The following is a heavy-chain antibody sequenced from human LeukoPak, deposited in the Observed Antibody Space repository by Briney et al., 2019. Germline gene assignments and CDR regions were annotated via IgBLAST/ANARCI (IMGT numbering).Heavy chain of an antibody. CDR3: ARDGYDSSGYSNYFDY. V-gene: IGHV3-53*04. Sequence: GGSLRLSCAASGFTVSSNYMSWVRQAPGKGLEWVSVIYSGGSTYYADSVKGRFTISRHNPKNTLYLQMNSLRVEDTAVYYCARDGYDSSGYSNYFDYWGQGTLVTVSS. J-gene: IGHJ4*02. CDR2: IYSGGST. CDR1: GFTVSSNY. D-gene: IGHD3-22*01.